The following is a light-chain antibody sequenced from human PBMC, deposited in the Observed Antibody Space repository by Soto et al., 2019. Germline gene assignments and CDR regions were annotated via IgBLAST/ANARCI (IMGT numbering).Light chain of an antibody. CDR3: QQYNNWPLT. V-gene: IGKV3-15*01. CDR2: GAS. Sequence: DMVMTQSPDTLSVSPGERVALSCRASQSVSNNLAWYQQKPGQVPRLLIYGASTRVTGVPARFSGSGSGTDFTLTISSLQSEDFAVYYCQQYNNWPLTFGGGTKVEIK. CDR1: QSVSNN. J-gene: IGKJ4*01.